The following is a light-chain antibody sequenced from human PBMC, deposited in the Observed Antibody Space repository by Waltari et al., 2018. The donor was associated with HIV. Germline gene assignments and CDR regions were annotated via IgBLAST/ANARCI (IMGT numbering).Light chain of an antibody. Sequence: QSVLTQPPSVSGAPGQTVTIPCTGSSSNIGAGSDVHWYQQLPGRAPRLLIHANYNRPTGVPERFSGSKSGTSASLTISGLQAEDDADYFCQSFDIRLRNGVFGGGARVTVL. CDR2: ANY. CDR1: SSNIGAGSD. CDR3: QSFDIRLRNGV. J-gene: IGLJ3*02. V-gene: IGLV1-40*01.